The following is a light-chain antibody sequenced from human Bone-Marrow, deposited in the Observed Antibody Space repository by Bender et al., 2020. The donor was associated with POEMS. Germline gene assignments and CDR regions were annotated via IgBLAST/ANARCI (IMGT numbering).Light chain of an antibody. V-gene: IGLV2-23*01. CDR2: EDS. CDR1: GLSTL. CDR3: SYASHGSFF. J-gene: IGLJ1*01. Sequence: QSALTQPASVSASLGQSVSIYCSVGLSTLVSWYRQVAGGATRLIIYEDSERPPGISGRFSGSKSGATASLTITDLKAEDEAHYFCSYASHGSFFFGSGTHVTV.